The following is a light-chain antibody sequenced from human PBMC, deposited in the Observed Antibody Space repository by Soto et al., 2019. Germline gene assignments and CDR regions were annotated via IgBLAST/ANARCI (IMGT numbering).Light chain of an antibody. Sequence: DIVLNPSPCTLSLFPGERAPLSCRASQSVSSSYLAWYQQKPGQAPRLLIYGASSRATGIPDRFSGSGSGTDFTLTISRLEPEDVAVYYCQQYGSSPRTFGQGTKVDIK. CDR1: QSVSSSY. CDR2: GAS. V-gene: IGKV3-20*01. J-gene: IGKJ1*01. CDR3: QQYGSSPRT.